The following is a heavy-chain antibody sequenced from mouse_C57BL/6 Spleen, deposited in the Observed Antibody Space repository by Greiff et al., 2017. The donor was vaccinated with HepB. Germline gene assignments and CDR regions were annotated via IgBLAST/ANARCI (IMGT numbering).Heavy chain of an antibody. CDR1: GFTFSDYG. V-gene: IGHV5-17*01. D-gene: IGHD1-1*01. CDR3: AIYYGSSPYWYFDV. Sequence: EVMLVESGGGLVKPGGSLKLSCAASGFTFSDYGMHWVRQAPEKGLEWVAYISSGSSTIYYADTVKGRINISRDNAKNTLFLQMTSLRSEDTAMYYCAIYYGSSPYWYFDVWGTGTTVTVSS. CDR2: ISSGSSTI. J-gene: IGHJ1*03.